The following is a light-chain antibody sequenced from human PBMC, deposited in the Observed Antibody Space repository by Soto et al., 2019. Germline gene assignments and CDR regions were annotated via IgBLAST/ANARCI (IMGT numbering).Light chain of an antibody. V-gene: IGKV3-11*01. J-gene: IGKJ5*01. CDR3: QQRSNWPIT. Sequence: IVLPQSPATLSLSPGPTSTLSCMASQSVSSYLAWYQQKPGQAPRLLIYDASNRATGIPARFSGSGSGTDFTLTISSLEPEDFAVYYCQQRSNWPITFGQGTRLEIK. CDR1: QSVSSY. CDR2: DAS.